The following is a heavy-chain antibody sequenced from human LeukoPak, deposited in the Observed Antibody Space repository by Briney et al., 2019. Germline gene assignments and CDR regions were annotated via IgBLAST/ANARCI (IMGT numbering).Heavy chain of an antibody. D-gene: IGHD3-22*01. CDR1: GGSISSSSYY. CDR3: ARGLNYDSSGYYLDY. CDR2: IYYSGST. V-gene: IGHV4-39*01. J-gene: IGHJ4*02. Sequence: SETLSLTCTVSGGSISSSSYYWGWIRQPPGKGLEWIGSIYYSGSTCYNPSLKSRVTLSIDTSKNQFSLKLTSVTAADTAVYYCARGLNYDSSGYYLDYWGQGTLVTVSS.